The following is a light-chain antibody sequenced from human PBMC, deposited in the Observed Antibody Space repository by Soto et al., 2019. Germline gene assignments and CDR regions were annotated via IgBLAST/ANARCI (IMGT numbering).Light chain of an antibody. CDR3: QQSYSTQWT. V-gene: IGKV1-39*01. CDR2: AAS. Sequence: IPVTPSPSPLSASVGDRVTITSRASQSISSYLNWYQQKPGKAPKLLIYAASSLQSGVPSRFSGSGSGTDFTLTISSLQPEDFATYYCQQSYSTQWTFGQGTKVDIK. J-gene: IGKJ1*01. CDR1: QSISSY.